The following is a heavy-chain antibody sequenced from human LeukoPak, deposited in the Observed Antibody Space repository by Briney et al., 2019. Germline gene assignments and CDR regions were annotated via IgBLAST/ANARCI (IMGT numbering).Heavy chain of an antibody. D-gene: IGHD2-8*02. J-gene: IGHJ5*02. Sequence: SETLSLTCTVSGGSVSSSAYYWGWIRQPPEKGLEWIGNIYYSGSTYYNPSLKSRVTISVDTSKNQFSLKLSSVTAADTAVYYCARDGGVAPHNWFDPWGQGTLVTVSS. CDR1: GGSVSSSAYY. V-gene: IGHV4-39*07. CDR2: IYYSGST. CDR3: ARDGGVAPHNWFDP.